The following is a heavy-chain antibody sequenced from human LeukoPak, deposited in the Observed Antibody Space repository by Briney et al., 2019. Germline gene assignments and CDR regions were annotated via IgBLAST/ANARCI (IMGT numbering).Heavy chain of an antibody. CDR2: ITSEGSST. V-gene: IGHV3-74*01. D-gene: IGHD2-15*01. CDR1: GFTFSSYW. J-gene: IGHJ4*02. CDR3: ARGSSVVALD. Sequence: GGSLRRSCAASGFTFSSYWMHWVRQVPGKGLVWVSRITSEGSSTSYADSVKGRFTISRDNAKNTLYLQMNSLRAEDTAVYYCARGSSVVALDWGQGTLVTVSS.